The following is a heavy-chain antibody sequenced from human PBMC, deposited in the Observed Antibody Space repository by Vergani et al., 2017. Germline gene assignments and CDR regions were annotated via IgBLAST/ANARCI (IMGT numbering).Heavy chain of an antibody. Sequence: QVQLVQSGAEVKKPGASVKVSCKVSGYTLTELSMHWVRQAPGKGLEWMGGFDPEDGETIYAQKFQGRVTMTEDTSTDTAYMELSSLRSEHTAVYYCATKEGGGSGYSGSLDCWGEGTLVTVSS. J-gene: IGHJ4*02. CDR3: ATKEGGGSGYSGSLDC. CDR2: FDPEDGET. CDR1: GYTLTELS. D-gene: IGHD3-3*01. V-gene: IGHV1-24*01.